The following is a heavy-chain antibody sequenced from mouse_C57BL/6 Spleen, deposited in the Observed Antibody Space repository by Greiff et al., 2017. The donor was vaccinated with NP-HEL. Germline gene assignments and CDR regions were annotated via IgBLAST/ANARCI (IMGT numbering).Heavy chain of an antibody. CDR3: ARRAVVAPLFDY. D-gene: IGHD1-1*01. J-gene: IGHJ2*01. CDR1: GYTFTDYN. V-gene: IGHV1-18*01. Sequence: EVQLQQSGPELVKPGASVKIPCKASGYTFTDYNMDWVKQSHGKSLEWIGDINPNNGGTIYNQKFKGKATLTVDKSSSTAYMELRSLTSEDTAVYYCARRAVVAPLFDYWGQGTTLTVSS. CDR2: INPNNGGT.